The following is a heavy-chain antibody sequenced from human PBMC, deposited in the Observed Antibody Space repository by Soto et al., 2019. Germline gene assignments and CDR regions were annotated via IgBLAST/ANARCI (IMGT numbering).Heavy chain of an antibody. D-gene: IGHD3-3*01. CDR1: GGSISSYY. CDR2: IHYSGST. V-gene: IGHV4-59*01. Sequence: SDTLSLTCTVSGGSISSYYWSWIRQPPGKGLEWIGYIHYSGSTDYNPSLKSRVTISVDTSKNQFSLKLRSVTAADTAVYYCARSSPIMMFGVTNTETYWGAPWGHGTLLTVS. CDR3: ARSSPIMMFGVTNTETYWGAP. J-gene: IGHJ5*02.